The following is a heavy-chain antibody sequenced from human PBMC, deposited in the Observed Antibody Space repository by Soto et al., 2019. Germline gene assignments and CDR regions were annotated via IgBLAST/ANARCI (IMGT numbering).Heavy chain of an antibody. CDR1: GGSISSYY. CDR3: ARAASDFWSGYQTNWFDP. D-gene: IGHD3-3*01. CDR2: IYYSGST. J-gene: IGHJ5*02. V-gene: IGHV4-59*01. Sequence: SETLSLTCTVSGGSISSYYWSWIRQPPGKGLEWIGYIYYSGSTNYNPSLKSRVTISVDTSKNQFSLKLSSVTAADTAVYYCARAASDFWSGYQTNWFDPWGQGTLVTVSS.